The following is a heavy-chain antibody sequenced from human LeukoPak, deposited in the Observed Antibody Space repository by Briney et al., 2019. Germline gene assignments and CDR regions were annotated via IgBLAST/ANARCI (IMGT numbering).Heavy chain of an antibody. Sequence: ASVKVSCKASGYTFTGYYMHWVRQAPGQGLEWMGWINPNSGGTNYAQKFQGRVTMTRDTSISTAYMELSRLRSDDTAVYYCARAGVYCSGGSCYRKYNFDYWGQGTLVTVPS. V-gene: IGHV1-2*02. D-gene: IGHD2-15*01. CDR2: INPNSGGT. J-gene: IGHJ4*02. CDR3: ARAGVYCSGGSCYRKYNFDY. CDR1: GYTFTGYY.